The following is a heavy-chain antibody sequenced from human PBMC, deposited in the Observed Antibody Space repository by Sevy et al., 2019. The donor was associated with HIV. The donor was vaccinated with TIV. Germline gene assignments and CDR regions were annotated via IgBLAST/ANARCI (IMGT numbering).Heavy chain of an antibody. CDR1: GYIFTAYH. Sequence: ASVKVSCKSSGYIFTAYHIMWVRQAPGQGLEWVGWITGYNGERDYAQNLQGRVFMTPDPSKNTADLELGSLKSDDTAVYFCARGRATNSCGYYFDHWAQGNLVTVSS. CDR2: ITGYNGER. V-gene: IGHV1-18*01. CDR3: ARGRATNSCGYYFDH. D-gene: IGHD6-25*01. J-gene: IGHJ4*02.